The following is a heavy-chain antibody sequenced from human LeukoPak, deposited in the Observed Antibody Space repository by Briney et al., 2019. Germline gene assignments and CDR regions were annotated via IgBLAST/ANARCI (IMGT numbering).Heavy chain of an antibody. CDR2: IYHSGST. Sequence: TASETLSLTCAVSGYSISSGYYWGWIRQPPGKGLEWIGSIYHSGSTYYNPSLKSRVTISVDTSKNQFSLKLSSVTAADTAVYYCARPSLGLPAAFFDYWGQGALVTISS. CDR3: ARPSLGLPAAFFDY. CDR1: GYSISSGYY. D-gene: IGHD2-2*01. J-gene: IGHJ4*02. V-gene: IGHV4-38-2*01.